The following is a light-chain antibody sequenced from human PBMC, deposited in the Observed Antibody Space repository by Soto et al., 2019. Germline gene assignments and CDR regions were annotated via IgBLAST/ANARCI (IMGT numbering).Light chain of an antibody. CDR2: SAS. CDR3: QQGDSLPWT. CDR1: QSISNY. Sequence: DIQMTQFPSSLSASVGDRVTITCRASQSISNYLNWYRQRPGKAPELLIYSASGLQSGVPSRFSRSGSGTDFTLTCSSLQPEDFATYYCQQGDSLPWTFGQGTRVDFK. V-gene: IGKV1-39*01. J-gene: IGKJ1*01.